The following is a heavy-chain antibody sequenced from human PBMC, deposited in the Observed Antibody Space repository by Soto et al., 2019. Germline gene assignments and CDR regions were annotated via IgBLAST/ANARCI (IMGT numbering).Heavy chain of an antibody. Sequence: QVHLVESGGGVVQPGRSLRLSCAASEFTCSNYGMHWVRQAPGKGLEWVAVILNDGSNRYHADSVKDRFTISRDNSKNTLYLQMNSLRAEDTAVYYCARDDEYSGNGMDVWGQGITVTVS. CDR2: ILNDGSNR. D-gene: IGHD3-10*01. CDR3: ARDDEYSGNGMDV. J-gene: IGHJ6*02. V-gene: IGHV3-33*01. CDR1: EFTCSNYG.